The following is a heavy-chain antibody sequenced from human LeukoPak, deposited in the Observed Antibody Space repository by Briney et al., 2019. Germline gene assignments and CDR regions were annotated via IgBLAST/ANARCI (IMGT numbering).Heavy chain of an antibody. J-gene: IGHJ4*02. CDR1: GFTFSSYS. Sequence: KPGGSLRLSCAASGFTFSSYSMNWVRQAPGKGLEWVSSISSSSSYIYYADSVKGRFTISRDNANNSLYLQMNSLRAEDTAVYYCARDRTTVTAFDYWGQGTLVTVSS. D-gene: IGHD4-17*01. V-gene: IGHV3-21*01. CDR2: ISSSSSYI. CDR3: ARDRTTVTAFDY.